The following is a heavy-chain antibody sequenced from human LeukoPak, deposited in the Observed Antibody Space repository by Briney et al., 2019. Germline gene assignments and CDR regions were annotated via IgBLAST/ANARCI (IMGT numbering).Heavy chain of an antibody. CDR3: ARVGAYSYGYIS. D-gene: IGHD5-18*01. CDR2: INHSGST. V-gene: IGHV4-34*01. J-gene: IGHJ5*02. Sequence: SETLSLTCAVYGGSFSGYYWSWIRQPPGKGLEWIGEINHSGSTNYNPSLKGRVTISVDTSKNQFSLKLSSVTAADTAVYYCARVGAYSYGYISWGQGTLVTVSS. CDR1: GGSFSGYY.